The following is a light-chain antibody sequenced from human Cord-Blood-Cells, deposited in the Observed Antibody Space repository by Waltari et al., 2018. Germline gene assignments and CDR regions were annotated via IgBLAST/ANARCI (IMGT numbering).Light chain of an antibody. CDR1: SSDVGGYTY. J-gene: IGLJ1*01. Sequence: SALTQPRAVSWLPGPSVTISCTGTSSDVGGYTYVSWYKQHPGKAPKHMLYDVRKRPSGVPDRFSGSKSGNTASLTSSGLQAEDEADYYCCSYAGSYVFGTGTNVTVL. V-gene: IGLV2-11*01. CDR2: DVR. CDR3: CSYAGSYV.